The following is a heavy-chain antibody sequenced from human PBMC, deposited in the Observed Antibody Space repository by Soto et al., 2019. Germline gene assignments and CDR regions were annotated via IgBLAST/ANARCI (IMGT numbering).Heavy chain of an antibody. CDR3: ARDFSGGGYSGYDLDY. D-gene: IGHD5-12*01. Sequence: GASVKVSCKASGYTFTSYGISWVRQAPGQGLEWMGWISAYNGNTNYAQKLQGRVTMTTDTSTSTAYMELRSLRSDDTAVYYCARDFSGGGYSGYDLDYWGQGTLVTVSS. J-gene: IGHJ4*02. CDR2: ISAYNGNT. V-gene: IGHV1-18*01. CDR1: GYTFTSYG.